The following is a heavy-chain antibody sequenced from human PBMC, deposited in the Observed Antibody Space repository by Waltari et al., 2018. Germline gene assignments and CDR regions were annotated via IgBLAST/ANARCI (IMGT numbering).Heavy chain of an antibody. D-gene: IGHD6-13*01. V-gene: IGHV3-30*03. CDR2: ISYGGSNK. CDR3: IRENIAAAGLES. Sequence: QVQLVESGGGVVQPGRSLRLSCAASGFTFSNYGMHWVRQAPGKGVGVVEIISYGGSNKSYADSVKGRFTISRDNSKNTLYLHMSSLRAEDTAVYYCIRENIAAAGLESWGQGTLVTVSS. J-gene: IGHJ4*02. CDR1: GFTFSNYG.